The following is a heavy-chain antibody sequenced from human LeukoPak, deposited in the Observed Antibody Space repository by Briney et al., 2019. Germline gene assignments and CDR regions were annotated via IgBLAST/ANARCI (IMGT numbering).Heavy chain of an antibody. CDR2: ISAYNGNT. J-gene: IGHJ4*02. D-gene: IGHD1-26*01. Sequence: ASVKVSCKASGYTFTSYGISWVRQAPGQGLEWMGWISAYNGNTNYAQKLQGRVTFTADKSTSTAYTELSSLGSEDTAVYYCARDSSGSSPNFDYWGQGTLVTVSS. CDR1: GYTFTSYG. CDR3: ARDSSGSSPNFDY. V-gene: IGHV1-18*01.